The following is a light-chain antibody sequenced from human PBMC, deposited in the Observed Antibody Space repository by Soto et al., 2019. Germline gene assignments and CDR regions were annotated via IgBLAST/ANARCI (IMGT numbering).Light chain of an antibody. J-gene: IGLJ2*01. CDR2: DVS. V-gene: IGLV2-14*01. CDR3: SSYTTSSTLI. Sequence: QSVLTQPASVSGSPGQSITISCTVTSSDVGGYNYVSWYQQHPGKAPKLMIYDVSNRPSGVSNRFSGSKSGNTASLTISGLQSEDEADNYCSSYTTSSTLIFGGGTKVTVL. CDR1: SSDVGGYNY.